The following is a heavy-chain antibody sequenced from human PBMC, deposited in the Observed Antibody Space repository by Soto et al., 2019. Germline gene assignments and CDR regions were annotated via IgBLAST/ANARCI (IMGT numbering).Heavy chain of an antibody. CDR1: GYTFTSYG. CDR2: ISAYNGNT. J-gene: IGHJ6*02. Sequence: ASVKVSCKASGYTFTSYGISWARQAPGQGLEWMGWISAYNGNTNYAQKLQGRVTMTTDTSTSTAYMELRSPRSDDTAEYDCARDPYYASSGYYDLDVWGPGTTVTV. CDR3: ARDPYYASSGYYDLDV. D-gene: IGHD3-22*01. V-gene: IGHV1-18*04.